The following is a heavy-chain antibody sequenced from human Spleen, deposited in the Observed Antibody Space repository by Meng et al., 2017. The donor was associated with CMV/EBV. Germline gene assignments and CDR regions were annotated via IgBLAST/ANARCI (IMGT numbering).Heavy chain of an antibody. D-gene: IGHD6-6*01. Sequence: ESLKISCAASGFTFSSYAMSWVRQAPGKGLEWVSATSGSGDTTYYADSVKGRFTTSRDNAKNTLYLQMNSLRAEDTAVYYCARDGKQLVVPMTFRYYYYGMDVWGQGTTVTVSS. J-gene: IGHJ6*02. CDR1: GFTFSSYA. CDR2: TSGSGDTT. V-gene: IGHV3-23*01. CDR3: ARDGKQLVVPMTFRYYYYGMDV.